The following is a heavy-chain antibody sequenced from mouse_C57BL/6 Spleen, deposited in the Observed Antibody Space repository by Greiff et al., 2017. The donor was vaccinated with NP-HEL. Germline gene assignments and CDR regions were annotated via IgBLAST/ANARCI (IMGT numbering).Heavy chain of an antibody. CDR3: ARAEFITTDWFAY. Sequence: VQLQQSDAELVKPGASVKISCKVSGYTFTDHTIHWMKQRPEQGLEWIGYIYPRDGSTKYNEKFKGKATLTADKSSSTAYMQLNSLTSDDSAVYFCARAEFITTDWFAYWGQRTLVTVSA. CDR2: IYPRDGST. CDR1: GYTFTDHT. V-gene: IGHV1-78*01. J-gene: IGHJ3*01. D-gene: IGHD1-1*01.